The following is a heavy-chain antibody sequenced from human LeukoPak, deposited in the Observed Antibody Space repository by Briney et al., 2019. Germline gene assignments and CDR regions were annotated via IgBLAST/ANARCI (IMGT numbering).Heavy chain of an antibody. CDR1: GGSFSGYY. D-gene: IGHD3-16*01. V-gene: IGHV4-34*01. CDR2: INHSGST. Sequence: PSETLSLTCAVYGGSFSGYYWSWIRQPPGKGLEWIGEINHSGSTNYNPSLKSRVTISVDTSKNQFPLKLSSVTAAATAVYYCARGPYSRKGYFDSWGQGTLVTVSS. J-gene: IGHJ4*02. CDR3: ARGPYSRKGYFDS.